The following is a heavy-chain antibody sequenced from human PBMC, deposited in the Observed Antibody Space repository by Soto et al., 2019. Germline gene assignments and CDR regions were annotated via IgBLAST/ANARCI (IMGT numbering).Heavy chain of an antibody. J-gene: IGHJ4*02. Sequence: PGGSLRLSCAASGFSFSNYAMNWVRQAPGKGLDWVSGISVGGRSTYYADSVTGRFTISRDNTKNTLYLQLHSLRAEDTAIYYCAKESANHFTYYFDYWGQGTLVTVSS. CDR1: GFSFSNYA. D-gene: IGHD3-10*01. CDR3: AKESANHFTYYFDY. V-gene: IGHV3-23*01. CDR2: ISVGGRST.